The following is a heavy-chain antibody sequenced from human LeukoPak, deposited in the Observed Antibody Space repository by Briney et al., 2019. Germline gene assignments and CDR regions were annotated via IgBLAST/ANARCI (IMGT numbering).Heavy chain of an antibody. CDR1: ALTLSGYW. CDR2: INGDASST. D-gene: IGHD5-18*01. V-gene: IGHV3-74*01. J-gene: IGHJ4*02. Sequence: GGSLRLSCAPSALTLSGYWMHWVRQAPGKGLVWVSRINGDASSTSYADSVKGRFTISRDNAKSTLYLQMNSLRVEDTAVYYCARARGNTYGYFEYWGQGTLVTVSS. CDR3: ARARGNTYGYFEY.